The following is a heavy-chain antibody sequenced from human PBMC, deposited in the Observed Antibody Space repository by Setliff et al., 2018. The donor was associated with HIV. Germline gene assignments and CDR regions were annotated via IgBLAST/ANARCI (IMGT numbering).Heavy chain of an antibody. CDR2: TTPLLGTT. J-gene: IGHJ4*02. V-gene: IGHV1-69*05. CDR1: GNTFSSYG. D-gene: IGHD1-26*01. Sequence: GASVKVSCKASGNTFSSYGITWVRQAPGQGLEWMGGTTPLLGTTNYAQKFQGRVTITTDEPTNTVYMELSGLRSEDTAVYYCARGVGAAGDYWGQGTQVTVSS. CDR3: ARGVGAAGDY.